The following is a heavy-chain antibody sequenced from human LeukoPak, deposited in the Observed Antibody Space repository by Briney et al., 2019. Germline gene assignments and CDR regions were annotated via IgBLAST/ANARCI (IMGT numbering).Heavy chain of an antibody. Sequence: GGSLRLSCAASGFTFSSYSISWVRQAPGKGLEWVSLISGGAGSTYYAASVKGRFPISRDNSKNTLYLQMNSLRAEDTAVYYCAKEPRHCGGDCFSLLDCWGQGTLVTVSS. V-gene: IGHV3-23*01. CDR1: GFTFSSYS. J-gene: IGHJ4*02. CDR2: ISGGAGST. D-gene: IGHD2-21*02. CDR3: AKEPRHCGGDCFSLLDC.